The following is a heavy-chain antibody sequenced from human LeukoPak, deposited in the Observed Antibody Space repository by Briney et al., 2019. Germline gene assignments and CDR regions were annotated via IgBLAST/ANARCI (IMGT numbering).Heavy chain of an antibody. Sequence: GGSLRLSCAASGFTFSDYYMGWIRQAPGKGLEWVSYISSSGSTIYYADSVKGRFTISRDNAKNSLYLQMNSLRAEDTAVYYCAGRRDGYNYDYYMDVWGKGTTVTVSS. CDR1: GFTFSDYY. CDR2: ISSSGSTI. CDR3: AGRRDGYNYDYYMDV. V-gene: IGHV3-11*04. J-gene: IGHJ6*03. D-gene: IGHD5-24*01.